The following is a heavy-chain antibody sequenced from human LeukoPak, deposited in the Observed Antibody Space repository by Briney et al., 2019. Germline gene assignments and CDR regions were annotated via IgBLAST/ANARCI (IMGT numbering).Heavy chain of an antibody. Sequence: SETLSLTCAVYGGSFSGYYWSWIRQPPGKGLEWIGEINHSGSTNYNPSLKSRVTISVDTSKNQFSLKLSSVTAADTAVYYCASTLQLNWGQGTLVTVS. J-gene: IGHJ4*02. D-gene: IGHD1-1*01. V-gene: IGHV4-34*01. CDR2: INHSGST. CDR1: GGSFSGYY. CDR3: ASTLQLN.